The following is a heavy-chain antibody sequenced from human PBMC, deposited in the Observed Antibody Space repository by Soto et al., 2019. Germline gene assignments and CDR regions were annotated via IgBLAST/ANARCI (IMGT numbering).Heavy chain of an antibody. CDR1: GFTFTSSA. Sequence: SVKVSCKASGFTFTSSAVQWVRQARGQRLEWIGWIVVGSGNTNYAQKFQERVTITRDMSTSTAYMELSSLRSEDTAVYYCAAAGCSGGSCYRPPASWGQGTLVTAPQ. CDR3: AAAGCSGGSCYRPPAS. D-gene: IGHD2-15*01. V-gene: IGHV1-58*01. CDR2: IVVGSGNT. J-gene: IGHJ5*02.